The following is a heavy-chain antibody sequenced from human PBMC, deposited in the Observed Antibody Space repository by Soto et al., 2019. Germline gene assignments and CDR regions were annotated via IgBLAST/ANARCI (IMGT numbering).Heavy chain of an antibody. V-gene: IGHV1-58*02. Sequence: QMQLVQSGPEVKKPGTSVRVSCKASGYTFTSSAMHWVRQARGQRLEWIGWIVVGSGNTNYAQKFQDRVTITRDMSTSTAYGELSSLRAEDTAVYYRGTDSATPPYLSGHNWFDPWGQGTLVTVSS. CDR3: GTDSATPPYLSGHNWFDP. J-gene: IGHJ5*02. CDR1: GYTFTSSA. D-gene: IGHD3-16*01. CDR2: IVVGSGNT.